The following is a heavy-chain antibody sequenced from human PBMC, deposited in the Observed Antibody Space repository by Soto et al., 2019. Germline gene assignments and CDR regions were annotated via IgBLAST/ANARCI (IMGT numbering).Heavy chain of an antibody. CDR3: DKDRVVGGCEDDAMDI. V-gene: IGHV3-23*01. Sequence: GGSLRLSCAASGFTFSSYAMSWVRQAPGKGLEWVSAISGSGGSTYYADSVKGRFTISRDNSKNTLYLQMNSLSAEDTAVYYYDKDRVVGGCEDDAMDIWGQGTMVTVSS. CDR1: GFTFSSYA. J-gene: IGHJ3*02. CDR2: ISGSGGST. D-gene: IGHD5-12*01.